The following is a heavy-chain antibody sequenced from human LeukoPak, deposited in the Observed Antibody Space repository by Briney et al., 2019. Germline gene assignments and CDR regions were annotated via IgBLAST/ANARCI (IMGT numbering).Heavy chain of an antibody. V-gene: IGHV4-39*07. CDR2: IYYNLST. CDR1: GDTIDTRHFY. Sequence: SETLSLTCIVSGDTIDTRHFYWTWIRQPPGKGLEWIGSIYYNLSTSYNPSLLSRGTISVDTSKNQFSLRLTSVTAADTAMCYCAKGGDAYKVGNYWGPGTMVTVSS. D-gene: IGHD5-24*01. CDR3: AKGGDAYKVGNY. J-gene: IGHJ1*01.